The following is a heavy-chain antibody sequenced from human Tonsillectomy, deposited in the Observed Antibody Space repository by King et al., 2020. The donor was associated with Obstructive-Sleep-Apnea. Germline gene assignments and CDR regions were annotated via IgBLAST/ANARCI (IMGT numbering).Heavy chain of an antibody. D-gene: IGHD1-26*01. Sequence: QLVQSGAEVKKPGGSVKVSCKASGYTFTIYGISWLRQSPGQGLEWMGWFSGYNGNTNFAQKFQGRVTMTTDTATSTAYMELRSLRSDDTAEYYCARGSFGIVQFDYWGQGTLVIVSS. CDR1: GYTFTIYG. V-gene: IGHV1-18*01. J-gene: IGHJ4*02. CDR3: ARGSFGIVQFDY. CDR2: FSGYNGNT.